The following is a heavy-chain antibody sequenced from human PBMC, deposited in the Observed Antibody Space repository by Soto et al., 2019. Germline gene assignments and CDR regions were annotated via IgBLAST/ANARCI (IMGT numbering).Heavy chain of an antibody. V-gene: IGHV4-61*01. D-gene: IGHD2-15*01. CDR2: ISYSGST. Sequence: QVQVQESGPGLVKPSETLSLTCSVSGGSVGSGSYYWSWIRQPPGKGLQWIGYISYSGSTNYNPSLKSRVTISIDTSKNQFSLKLSSVTAADTAVYYCASLYCSRSSCHVNPWGQGTLVTVSS. J-gene: IGHJ5*02. CDR1: GGSVGSGSYY. CDR3: ASLYCSRSSCHVNP.